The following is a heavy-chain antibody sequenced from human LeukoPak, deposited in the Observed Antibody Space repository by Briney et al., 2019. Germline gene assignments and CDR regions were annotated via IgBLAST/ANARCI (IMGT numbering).Heavy chain of an antibody. J-gene: IGHJ4*02. CDR3: ARDEYDILTDYDY. CDR1: GFTFSIYS. D-gene: IGHD3-9*01. V-gene: IGHV3-48*04. CDR2: ISGSSSTI. Sequence: GGSLRLSCAASGFTFSIYSMNWVRQAPGKGLEWVSYISGSSSTIYYADSVRGRFTISRDNAKNSLHLQMNNLRAEDTAVYYCARDEYDILTDYDYWGQGILVTVSS.